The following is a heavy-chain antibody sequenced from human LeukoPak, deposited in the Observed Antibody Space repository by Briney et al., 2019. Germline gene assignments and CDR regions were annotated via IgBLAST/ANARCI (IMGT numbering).Heavy chain of an antibody. CDR1: GGSISSSSYY. CDR3: ARRRAVAGLTFDY. D-gene: IGHD6-19*01. J-gene: IGHJ4*02. Sequence: PSETLSLTCTVSGGSISSSSYYWGWIRQPPGKGLEWIGSIYYSGSTYYNPSLKSRVTISVDTSKNQFSLKLSSVTAADTAVYYCARRRAVAGLTFDYWGQGTLVTVSS. V-gene: IGHV4-39*01. CDR2: IYYSGST.